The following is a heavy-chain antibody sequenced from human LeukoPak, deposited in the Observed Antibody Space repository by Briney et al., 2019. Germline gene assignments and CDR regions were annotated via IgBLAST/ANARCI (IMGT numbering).Heavy chain of an antibody. Sequence: PGGSLRLSCSASGFIFSNFWMSCVRQAPGKGLEWVANINQDGSEKYYVDSVKGRFAISRDNAKNSLYLQMNSLRVEDTAVYYCARDGGRGLVPLDSWGQGTLVTVSS. CDR1: GFIFSNFW. CDR3: ARDGGRGLVPLDS. V-gene: IGHV3-7*01. CDR2: INQDGSEK. J-gene: IGHJ4*02. D-gene: IGHD2-2*01.